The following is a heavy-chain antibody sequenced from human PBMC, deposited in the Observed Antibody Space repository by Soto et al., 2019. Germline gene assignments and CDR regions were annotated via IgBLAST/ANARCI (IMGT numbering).Heavy chain of an antibody. Sequence: QVQLHESGPGLVKPSQTLSLTCTVSGGSISDDDYYWNWIRQSPGKGLEWIGHIYYNGNTYYNPSRKSRLTMSLDTSQNQFSLHLTSVIAADSALYFCARATTVTSSFFFYGLDVWGPGTTVTVSS. V-gene: IGHV4-30-4*01. J-gene: IGHJ6*02. D-gene: IGHD4-17*01. CDR3: ARATTVTSSFFFYGLDV. CDR2: IYYNGNT. CDR1: GGSISDDDYY.